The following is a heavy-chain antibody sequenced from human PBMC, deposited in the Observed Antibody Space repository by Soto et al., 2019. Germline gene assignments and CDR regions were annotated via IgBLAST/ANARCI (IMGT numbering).Heavy chain of an antibody. D-gene: IGHD2-21*01. V-gene: IGHV4-31*03. J-gene: IGHJ4*02. CDR1: GGSMRSEGYY. CDR3: DYIRGFTGYSGH. Sequence: SETLSLTCSVSGGSMRSEGYYWSWIRQHPGKGLEWIGYIYYSGLTDYNPSLKSRLTISVDKSKNEFYLKMRSVTAADTAVYYCDYIRGFTGYSGHWGQGTLVTVSS. CDR2: IYYSGLT.